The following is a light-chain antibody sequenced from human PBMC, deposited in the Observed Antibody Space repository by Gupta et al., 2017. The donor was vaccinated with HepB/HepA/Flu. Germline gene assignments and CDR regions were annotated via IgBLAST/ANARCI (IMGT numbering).Light chain of an antibody. CDR2: DAS. CDR1: QDISNY. Sequence: DIQMTQSPSSLSASVGDRVTITCQASQDISNYLNWYQQKPGKAPKLLIYDASNLETGVPSRFSGSGSGTDFTFTVSSLQPEDIATSYCGQEDNLPITFGQGTRLEIK. CDR3: GQEDNLPIT. V-gene: IGKV1-33*01. J-gene: IGKJ5*01.